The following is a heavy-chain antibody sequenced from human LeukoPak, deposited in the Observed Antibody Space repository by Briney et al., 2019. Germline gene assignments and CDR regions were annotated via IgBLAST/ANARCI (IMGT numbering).Heavy chain of an antibody. Sequence: GSLRLSCAASGFTFSSYWMSWVRQAPGKGLEWIGSIYYSGSTYYNPSLKSRVTISVDTSKNQFSLKLSSVTAADTAVYYCARDVNGSGFNYYYYYYMDVWGKGTTVTVSS. CDR3: ARDVNGSGFNYYYYYYMDV. CDR1: GFTFSSYW. J-gene: IGHJ6*03. V-gene: IGHV4-4*02. D-gene: IGHD3-3*01. CDR2: IYYSGST.